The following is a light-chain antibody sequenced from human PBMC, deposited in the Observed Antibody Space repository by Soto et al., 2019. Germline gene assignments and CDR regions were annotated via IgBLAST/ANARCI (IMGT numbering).Light chain of an antibody. V-gene: IGKV3-15*01. CDR3: QPYHYLWT. J-gene: IGKJ1*01. CDR2: RAS. Sequence: EIVMTQSPATLSVSPGERATLSCTASHYIYSNVAWFQQRPGQAPRLLIYRASTRATGTPARFSGSGSGTEFTLTLTSLPSENFALYYCQPYHYLWTFGQGTEVEIK. CDR1: HYIYSN.